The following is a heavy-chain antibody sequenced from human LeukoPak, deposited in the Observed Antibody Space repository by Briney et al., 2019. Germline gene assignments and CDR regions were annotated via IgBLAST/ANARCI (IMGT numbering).Heavy chain of an antibody. D-gene: IGHD3-10*01. Sequence: ASVKVSCKASGYTFTGYYMHWVRQAPGQGLEWMGWINPNSGGTNYAQKFQGRVTMTRDTSISTAYMELSRLRSDDTAVYYCARDEGITMVRGVDYWGQGTLVTVSS. J-gene: IGHJ4*02. CDR3: ARDEGITMVRGVDY. CDR2: INPNSGGT. CDR1: GYTFTGYY. V-gene: IGHV1-2*02.